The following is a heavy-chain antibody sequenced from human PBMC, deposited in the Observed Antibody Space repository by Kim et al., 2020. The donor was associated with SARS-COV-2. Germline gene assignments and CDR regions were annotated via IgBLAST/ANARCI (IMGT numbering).Heavy chain of an antibody. J-gene: IGHJ4*02. D-gene: IGHD3-10*01. Sequence: YSPAVQGQVTISADKSISTAYLQWSSLKASDTAMYYCARRGSGSYYHPDYWGQGTLVTVSS. CDR3: ARRGSGSYYHPDY. V-gene: IGHV5-51*01.